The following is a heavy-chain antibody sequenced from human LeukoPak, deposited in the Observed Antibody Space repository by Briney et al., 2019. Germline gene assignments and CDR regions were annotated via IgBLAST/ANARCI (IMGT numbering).Heavy chain of an antibody. D-gene: IGHD3-10*01. Sequence: SETLPLTCTVSGGSISSGGYYWSWIRQPPGKGLEWIGYIYHSGSTYYNPSLKSRVTISVDRSKNQFSLKLSSVTAADTAVYYCARKSPNYYGSGSLFQSTYYFDYWGQGTLVTVSS. CDR2: IYHSGST. V-gene: IGHV4-30-2*01. J-gene: IGHJ4*02. CDR1: GGSISSGGYY. CDR3: ARKSPNYYGSGSLFQSTYYFDY.